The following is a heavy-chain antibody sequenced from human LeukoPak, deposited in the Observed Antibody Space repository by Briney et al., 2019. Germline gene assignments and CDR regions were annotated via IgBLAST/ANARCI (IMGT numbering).Heavy chain of an antibody. CDR2: IIPIFGTA. CDR3: ARDGSYDYVWGSIPQYTYYFDY. V-gene: IGHV1-69*13. J-gene: IGHJ4*02. Sequence: SVKVSCKASGGTFSSYAISWVRQPPGQGLEWMGGIIPIFGTANYAQKFQGRVTITADESTSTAYMELSSLRSEDTAVYYCARDGSYDYVWGSIPQYTYYFDYWGQGTLVTVSS. CDR1: GGTFSSYA. D-gene: IGHD3-16*01.